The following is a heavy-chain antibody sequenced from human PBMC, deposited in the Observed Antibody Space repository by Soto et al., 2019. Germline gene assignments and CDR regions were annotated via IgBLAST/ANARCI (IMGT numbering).Heavy chain of an antibody. V-gene: IGHV4-59*01. CDR3: ANFNRYFDL. Sequence: QVQLQESGPGLVKPSETLSLTCTVSGGSISSYYWSWIRQPPGKGLEWIGYIYYTGSTNYNPSLKXRXTXXVDTSKNQFSLQLSSVTAADTAVYYCANFNRYFDLWGRGTLVTVSS. J-gene: IGHJ2*01. CDR1: GGSISSYY. CDR2: IYYTGST.